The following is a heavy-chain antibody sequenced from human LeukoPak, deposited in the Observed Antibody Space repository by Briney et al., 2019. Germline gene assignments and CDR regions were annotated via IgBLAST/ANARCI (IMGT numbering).Heavy chain of an antibody. CDR1: GGSNSSSSYY. CDR2: IYYSGST. Sequence: SETLSLTCTVSGGSNSSSSYYWSWIRQPPGKGLEWIGYIYYSGSTNYNPSLKSRVTISGDTSKNQFSLKLRSVTAADTAVYYCARDRLGQQLVGRKNNYYYMDVWGKGTTVTISS. CDR3: ARDRLGQQLVGRKNNYYYMDV. D-gene: IGHD6-13*01. J-gene: IGHJ6*03. V-gene: IGHV4-61*01.